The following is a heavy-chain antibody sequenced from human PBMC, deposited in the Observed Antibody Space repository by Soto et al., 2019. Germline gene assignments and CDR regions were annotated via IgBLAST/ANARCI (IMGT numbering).Heavy chain of an antibody. J-gene: IGHJ6*02. CDR2: IYPGDSDT. Sequence: PGESLKISCKGSGYSFTSYWIGWVRQMPGKGLEWMGIIYPGDSDTRYSPSFQGQVTISADKSISTAYLQWSSLKASDTAMYYCARAGIAARRGFYYYGMDVWGQGTMVTVSS. CDR1: GYSFTSYW. D-gene: IGHD6-6*01. V-gene: IGHV5-51*01. CDR3: ARAGIAARRGFYYYGMDV.